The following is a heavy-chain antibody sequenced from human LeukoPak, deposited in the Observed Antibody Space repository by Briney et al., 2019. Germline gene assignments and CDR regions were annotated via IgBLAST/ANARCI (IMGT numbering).Heavy chain of an antibody. J-gene: IGHJ4*02. CDR3: ARSVGGHFDY. CDR1: GFTFSVYS. V-gene: IGHV3-48*02. CDR2: ITSNSATI. D-gene: IGHD1-26*01. Sequence: PGGSLRLSCAASGFTFSVYSMNWVRQPPGMGLEWVSYITSNSATIQYADSVKGRFTISRDNAKNSLSLQMNSLRDEDTAVYYCARSVGGHFDYWGPGMLVTVAS.